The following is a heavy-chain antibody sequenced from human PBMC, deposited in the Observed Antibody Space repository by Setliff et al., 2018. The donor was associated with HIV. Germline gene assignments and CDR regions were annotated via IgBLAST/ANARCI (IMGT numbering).Heavy chain of an antibody. CDR1: GGSISSGSYY. Sequence: ASETLSLTCTVSGGSISSGSYYWSWIRQPAGKGLEWIGRIYTSGSTNYNPSLKSRVTISVDTSKNQFSLKLSSVTAADTAVYYCATGQMATRYWGQGTLVTVSS. V-gene: IGHV4-61*02. CDR2: IYTSGST. J-gene: IGHJ4*02. CDR3: ATGQMATRY. D-gene: IGHD5-12*01.